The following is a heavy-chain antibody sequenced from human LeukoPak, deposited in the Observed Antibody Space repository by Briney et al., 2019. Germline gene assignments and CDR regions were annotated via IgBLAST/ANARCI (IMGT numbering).Heavy chain of an antibody. CDR3: ATSVI. CDR2: ISSSSSSI. V-gene: IGHV3-48*02. D-gene: IGHD2-21*01. J-gene: IGHJ4*02. Sequence: GGSLNLSCAAPGFTFITFTMNWFRQPPGKGLEWVSYISSSSSSIYYADSARGRFTISRDNAKNSLYLQMNSLRDEDTAVYYCATSVIRGQGTLVTVSS. CDR1: GFTFITFT.